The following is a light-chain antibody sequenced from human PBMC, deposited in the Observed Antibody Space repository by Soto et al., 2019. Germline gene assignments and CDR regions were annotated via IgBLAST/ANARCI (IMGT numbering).Light chain of an antibody. Sequence: QSALTQPACVSGSPGQSITISCTGTSSDVGGYNFVSWYQQHPGKAPKLMIYDVTNRPSGVSNRFSGSKSDNTASLTISGLQAEDEADYYCSSYTSSTSLVLFGGGTQLTVL. V-gene: IGLV2-14*03. CDR3: SSYTSSTSLVL. CDR2: DVT. CDR1: SSDVGGYNF. J-gene: IGLJ7*01.